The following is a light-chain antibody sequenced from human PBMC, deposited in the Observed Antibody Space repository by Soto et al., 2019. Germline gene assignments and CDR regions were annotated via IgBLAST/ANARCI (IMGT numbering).Light chain of an antibody. CDR3: SSYTSSGTRV. CDR2: EVS. V-gene: IGLV2-14*01. J-gene: IGLJ1*01. Sequence: QSALTQPASVSGSPGQSITISCTGTTSDVGGYNFVSWYQLHPGKAPKLMIFEVSHRPSGVSNRFSGSKSGNTASLTISGLQAEDEADYYCSSYTSSGTRVFGTGTKLTVL. CDR1: TSDVGGYNF.